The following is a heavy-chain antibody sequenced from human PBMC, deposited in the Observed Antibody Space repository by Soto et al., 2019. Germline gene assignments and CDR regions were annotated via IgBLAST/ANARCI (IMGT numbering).Heavy chain of an antibody. V-gene: IGHV3-11*05. D-gene: IGHD5-12*01. CDR1: GFTFSDYY. Sequence: GGSLRLSCAASGFTFSDYYMSWIRQAPGNGLEWVSYISSSSSYTNYADSVKGRFTISRDNAKNSLYLQMNSLSAEDTAVYYCARDHHRYSGYDYVDYWGQGTLVTVSS. J-gene: IGHJ4*02. CDR2: ISSSSSYT. CDR3: ARDHHRYSGYDYVDY.